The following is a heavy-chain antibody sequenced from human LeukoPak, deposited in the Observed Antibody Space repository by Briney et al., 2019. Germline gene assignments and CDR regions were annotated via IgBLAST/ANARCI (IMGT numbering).Heavy chain of an antibody. D-gene: IGHD3-3*01. J-gene: IGHJ3*02. V-gene: IGHV4-4*07. Sequence: SETLSLTCTVSGGSISSYYWSWIRQPAGKGLEWIGRIYTSGSTNYNPSLKTRVTISVDTSKNQFSLKLSSMTAADTAVYYCERDAYDFWSGYHSDAFDIWGQGTMVTVSS. CDR2: IYTSGST. CDR1: GGSISSYY. CDR3: ERDAYDFWSGYHSDAFDI.